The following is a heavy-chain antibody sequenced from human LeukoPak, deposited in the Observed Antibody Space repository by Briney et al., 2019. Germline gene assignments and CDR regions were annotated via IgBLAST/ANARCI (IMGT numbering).Heavy chain of an antibody. V-gene: IGHV3-33*01. CDR1: GFTFSSYG. CDR2: IWYDGSNK. Sequence: PGGSLRLSCAASGFTFSSYGMHWVRQAPGKGLEWVAVIWYDGSNKYYADSVKGRFTISRDNSKNTLYLQMNSLRAEDTAVYYCARDQEDYDSSFDNWGQGTLVTVSS. J-gene: IGHJ4*02. CDR3: ARDQEDYDSSFDN. D-gene: IGHD3-22*01.